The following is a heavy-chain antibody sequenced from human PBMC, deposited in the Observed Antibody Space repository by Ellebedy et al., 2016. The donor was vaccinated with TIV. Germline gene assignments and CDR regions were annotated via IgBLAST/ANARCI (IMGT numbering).Heavy chain of an antibody. CDR3: TTDLKWAALWYFDL. CDR1: GFTFSRAW. Sequence: GESLKISCAASGFTFSRAWMSWVRQAPGKGLEWVGRINSETDGGSTHYAAPVKDRFTIPRDDSKNTLYLQMNSLKSEDTTVYFCTTDLKWAALWYFDLWGRGALVTVSS. CDR2: INSETDGGST. D-gene: IGHD2-8*01. J-gene: IGHJ2*01. V-gene: IGHV3-15*01.